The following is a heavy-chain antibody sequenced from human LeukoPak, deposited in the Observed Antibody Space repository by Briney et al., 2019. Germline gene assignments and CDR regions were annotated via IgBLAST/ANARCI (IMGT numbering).Heavy chain of an antibody. V-gene: IGHV4-59*01. Sequence: PSETLSLTCTVSGGSISSYYWGWIRQPPGKGLEWIGYIYYSGSTNYNPSLKSRVTISVATSKNQFSLKLSSVTAGDTAVYYCATYYYDSSGYYYFDYWGQGTLVTVSS. D-gene: IGHD3-22*01. CDR1: GGSISSYY. CDR2: IYYSGST. CDR3: ATYYYDSSGYYYFDY. J-gene: IGHJ4*02.